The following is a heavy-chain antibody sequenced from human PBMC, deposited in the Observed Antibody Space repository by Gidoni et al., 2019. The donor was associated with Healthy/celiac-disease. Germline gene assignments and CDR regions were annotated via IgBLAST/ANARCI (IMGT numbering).Heavy chain of an antibody. V-gene: IGHV1-46*01. CDR3: ARRGGITGSRDAFDI. D-gene: IGHD1-20*01. CDR1: GYTFPSYY. J-gene: IGHJ3*02. CDR2: INPSGGST. Sequence: QVQLVQSGAEVKKPGASVKVSCKASGYTFPSYYMHWVRQAPGQGLEWMGIINPSGGSTSYAQKFQGRVTMTRDTSTSTVYMELSSLRSEDTAVYYCARRGGITGSRDAFDIWGQGTMVTVSS.